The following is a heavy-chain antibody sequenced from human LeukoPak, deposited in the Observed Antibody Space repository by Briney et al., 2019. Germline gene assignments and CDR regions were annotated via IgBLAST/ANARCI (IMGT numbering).Heavy chain of an antibody. J-gene: IGHJ6*03. D-gene: IGHD3-3*01. V-gene: IGHV4-4*07. Sequence: SETLSLTCTVSGGSISSYYWSWIRQPAGKGLEWIGRIYTSGSTNYNPSLKSRVTMSVDTSKNQFSLKLSSVTAADTAAYYCARDVGSGYYDFWSGYYRAPYYYYMDVWGKGTTVTVSS. CDR3: ARDVGSGYYDFWSGYYRAPYYYYMDV. CDR1: GGSISSYY. CDR2: IYTSGST.